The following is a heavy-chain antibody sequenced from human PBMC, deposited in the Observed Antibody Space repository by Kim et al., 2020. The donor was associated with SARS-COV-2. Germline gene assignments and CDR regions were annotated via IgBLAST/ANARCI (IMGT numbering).Heavy chain of an antibody. Sequence: GESLRLSCAASGFTFSSYGMHWVRQAPGKGLEWVAVIWYDGSNKYYADSVKGRFTISRDNSKNTLYLQMNSLRAEDTAVYYCAREFSRTVDYYYGMDVWGQGTTVTVSS. CDR1: GFTFSSYG. J-gene: IGHJ6*02. V-gene: IGHV3-33*01. D-gene: IGHD3-3*02. CDR3: AREFSRTVDYYYGMDV. CDR2: IWYDGSNK.